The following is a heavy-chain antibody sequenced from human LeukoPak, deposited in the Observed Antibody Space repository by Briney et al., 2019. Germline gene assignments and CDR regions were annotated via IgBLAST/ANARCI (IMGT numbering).Heavy chain of an antibody. J-gene: IGHJ4*02. V-gene: IGHV3-7*01. Sequence: GGSLRLSCAASGFTFSSYWMSWVRQARGKGLEWVANIKQDGGEKYYADSVKGRFTISRDNARNSLYLQMNSLRAEDTAVYYCIGGSNMDYWGQGTLVTVSS. CDR2: IKQDGGEK. CDR1: GFTFSSYW. D-gene: IGHD1-26*01. CDR3: IGGSNMDY.